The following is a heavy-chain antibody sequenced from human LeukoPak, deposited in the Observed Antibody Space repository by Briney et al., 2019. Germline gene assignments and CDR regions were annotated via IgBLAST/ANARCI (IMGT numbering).Heavy chain of an antibody. CDR3: ARSWY. CDR1: GGSFSGYY. D-gene: IGHD6-13*01. CDR2: INHSGST. J-gene: IGHJ4*02. V-gene: IGHV4-34*01. Sequence: SETLSLTYAVYGGSFSGYYWSWIRQPPGKGLEWIGEINHSGSTNYNPSLKSRVTISVDTSKNQFSLKLSSVTAADTAVYYCARSWYWGQGTLVTVSS.